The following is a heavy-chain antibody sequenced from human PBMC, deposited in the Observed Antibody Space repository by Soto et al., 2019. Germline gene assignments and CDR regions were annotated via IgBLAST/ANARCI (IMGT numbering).Heavy chain of an antibody. CDR2: ISYDGSNK. J-gene: IGHJ4*02. D-gene: IGHD3-22*01. CDR1: GFTFSSYG. CDR3: AKDSVVGSGGYYYAEPFDY. V-gene: IGHV3-30*18. Sequence: QVQLVESGGGVVQPGRSLRLSCAASGFTFSSYGMHWVRQAPGKGLEWVAVISYDGSNKYYADSVNGRFTISRDNSKNTLYLQMNSLRAEDTAVYYCAKDSVVGSGGYYYAEPFDYWGQGTLVTVSS.